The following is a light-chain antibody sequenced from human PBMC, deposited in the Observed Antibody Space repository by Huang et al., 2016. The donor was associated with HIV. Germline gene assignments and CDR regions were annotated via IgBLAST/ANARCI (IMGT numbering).Light chain of an antibody. CDR2: DAS. J-gene: IGKJ4*01. CDR3: QQHDSWLT. CDR1: QSITNN. Sequence: IVLTPSPATLSWYLGERVTLSCRASQSITNNLAWYQQRPGQAPRLLIYDASTRVAGVPARFSGSGSETDFTLTISSLEPEDLALYYCQQHDSWLTFGGGTKVEV. V-gene: IGKV3-11*01.